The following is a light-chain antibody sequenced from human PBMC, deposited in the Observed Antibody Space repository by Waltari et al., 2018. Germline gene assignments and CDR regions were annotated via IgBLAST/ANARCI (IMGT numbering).Light chain of an antibody. V-gene: IGKV3-11*01. CDR2: DAS. J-gene: IGKJ1*01. Sequence: DIVLTQSPATLSLSPGERATLSCRASQSVSSYLAWYQQKPGQAPRLLIYDASNRATGIPARFSGSGSGTDFTLTISSLEPEDFAVYYCQRGTFGQGTKVEIK. CDR3: QRGT. CDR1: QSVSSY.